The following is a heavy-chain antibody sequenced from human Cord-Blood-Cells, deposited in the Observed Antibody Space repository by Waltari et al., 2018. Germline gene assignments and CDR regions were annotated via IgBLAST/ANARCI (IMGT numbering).Heavy chain of an antibody. Sequence: QVQLVQSGAEVKKPGASVKVSCKASGYTFTGYYMHWVRQAPGQGLEWMGRINPNSGGTNYAQKFQGRVTMTRDTSISTAYMELSRLRSDDTAVYYCARGVHALPGDLDAFDIWGQGTMVTVSS. J-gene: IGHJ3*02. CDR1: GYTFTGYY. CDR2: INPNSGGT. CDR3: ARGVHALPGDLDAFDI. V-gene: IGHV1-2*06. D-gene: IGHD2-2*01.